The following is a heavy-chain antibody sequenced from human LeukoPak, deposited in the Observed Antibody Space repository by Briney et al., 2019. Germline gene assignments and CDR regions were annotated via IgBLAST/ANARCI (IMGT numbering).Heavy chain of an antibody. V-gene: IGHV3-30*02. Sequence: GGSLRLSCAASGFTFSSYGMHWVRQAPGKGLEWVAFIRYDGSNKYYADSVKGRFTISRDNSKNTLYLQMNSLRAEDTAVYYCAKTGGYPTDYYDSSGYYYDFDYWGQGTLVTVSS. J-gene: IGHJ4*02. CDR1: GFTFSSYG. CDR3: AKTGGYPTDYYDSSGYYYDFDY. CDR2: IRYDGSNK. D-gene: IGHD3-22*01.